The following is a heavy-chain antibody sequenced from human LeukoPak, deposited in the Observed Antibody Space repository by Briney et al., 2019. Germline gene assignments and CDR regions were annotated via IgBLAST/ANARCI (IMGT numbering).Heavy chain of an antibody. V-gene: IGHV4-30-2*01. J-gene: IGHJ4*02. CDR1: GGSISSGGYY. CDR2: IYHSGST. Sequence: SETLSLTCTVSGGSISSGGYYWSWIRQPPGKGLEWIGYIYHSGSTYYNPSLKSRVTISVDRSKNQFSLKLSSVTAADTAVYYCARYSSSRLWYWGQGTLVTVSS. D-gene: IGHD6-13*01. CDR3: ARYSSSRLWY.